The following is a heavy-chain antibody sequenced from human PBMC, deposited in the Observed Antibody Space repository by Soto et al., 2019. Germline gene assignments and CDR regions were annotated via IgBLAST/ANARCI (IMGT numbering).Heavy chain of an antibody. CDR2: ISGSGGST. V-gene: IGHV3-23*01. Sequence: PGGSLRLSCAASGFTVSSYAMSWVRQAPGKGLEWVSAISGSGGSTYYADSVKGRFTISRDNSKNTLYLQMNSLRAEDTAVYYCAKAGWADYGDYGGAFDIWGQGTMVTVSS. CDR1: GFTVSSYA. J-gene: IGHJ3*02. D-gene: IGHD4-17*01. CDR3: AKAGWADYGDYGGAFDI.